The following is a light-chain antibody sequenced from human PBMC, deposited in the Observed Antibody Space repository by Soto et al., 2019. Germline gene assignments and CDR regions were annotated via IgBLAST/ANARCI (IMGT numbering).Light chain of an antibody. V-gene: IGKV1-39*01. CDR1: QRISNS. J-gene: IGKJ2*01. CDR3: QQTFSPPYT. Sequence: DIQMTQSLSSLSASVGDTVTITCRASQRISNSLSWYQQKPGKAPKILIYVASTLQRGVPSRFSGGGSGTDFTLTISSLQPEDAATYYCQQTFSPPYTFGQGTKLEIK. CDR2: VAS.